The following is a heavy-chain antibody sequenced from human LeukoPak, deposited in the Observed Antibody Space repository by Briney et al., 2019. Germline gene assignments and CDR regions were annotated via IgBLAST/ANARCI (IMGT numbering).Heavy chain of an antibody. D-gene: IGHD3-10*01. Sequence: ASVKVSCKASGYTFTDSYIHWVRQAPGQGLEWMGWINPNSGGTNYAQKFQGRVTMTRDTSISTAYMELSRLRSDDTAVYYCARAMGPVLWFGEPHPYFDYWGQGTLVTVSS. V-gene: IGHV1-2*02. CDR3: ARAMGPVLWFGEPHPYFDY. CDR1: GYTFTDSY. CDR2: INPNSGGT. J-gene: IGHJ4*02.